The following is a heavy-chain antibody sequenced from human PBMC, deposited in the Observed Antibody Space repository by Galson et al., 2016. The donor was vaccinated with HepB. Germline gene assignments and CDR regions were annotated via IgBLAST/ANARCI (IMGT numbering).Heavy chain of an antibody. V-gene: IGHV4-59*01. CDR1: GGSISSYY. D-gene: IGHD6-19*01. Sequence: ETLSLTCTVSGGSISSYYCSWIRQPPGKGLEWIGYIYYSGSTNYNPSLKSRVTISVDTSKNQFSLKLSSVTAADTAVYYCARASPRDSSGWYPDAFDIWGQGTMVTVSS. CDR3: ARASPRDSSGWYPDAFDI. CDR2: IYYSGST. J-gene: IGHJ3*02.